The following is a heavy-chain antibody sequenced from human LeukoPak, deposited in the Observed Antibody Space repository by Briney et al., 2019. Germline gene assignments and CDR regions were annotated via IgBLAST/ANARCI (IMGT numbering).Heavy chain of an antibody. V-gene: IGHV3-7*01. J-gene: IGHJ2*01. CDR1: GFTFSNYW. Sequence: GGSQRLSCAASGFTFSNYWMSWVHQAPGKGLEWLANINQDGSEIYYVDSVKGRFTISRDNGKNSLYLQINSLRADDTAVYYCARDQGSMIVVGTDNWYFDLWGRGTLVTVSS. D-gene: IGHD3-22*01. CDR3: ARDQGSMIVVGTDNWYFDL. CDR2: INQDGSEI.